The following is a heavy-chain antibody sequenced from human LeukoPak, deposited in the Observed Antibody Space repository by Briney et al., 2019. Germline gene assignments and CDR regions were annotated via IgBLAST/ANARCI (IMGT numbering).Heavy chain of an antibody. J-gene: IGHJ4*02. CDR2: IKQDGSEK. V-gene: IGHV3-7*01. CDR1: GFSFSNYW. Sequence: GGSLRLSCTASGFSFSNYWMSWVRQAPGKGLEWVANIKQDGSEKYYVDSVKGRFTISRDNAKNSMYLQMNSLRAEDTAVYYCARGSDDSSGYYYPRLTYYFDYWGQGTLVTVSS. CDR3: ARGSDDSSGYYYPRLTYYFDY. D-gene: IGHD3-22*01.